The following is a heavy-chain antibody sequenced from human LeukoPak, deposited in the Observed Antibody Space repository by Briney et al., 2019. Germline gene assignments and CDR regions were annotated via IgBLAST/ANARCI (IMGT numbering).Heavy chain of an antibody. V-gene: IGHV1-18*01. CDR1: GYTFTSYG. J-gene: IGHJ4*02. Sequence: ASVTVSCKASGYTFTSYGISWVRQAPGQGLEWMGWISAYNGNTNYAQKLQGRVTMTTDTSTSTAYMELRSLRSDDTAVYYCARDQDCSGGSCYPYWGQGTLVTVSS. CDR2: ISAYNGNT. CDR3: ARDQDCSGGSCYPY. D-gene: IGHD2-15*01.